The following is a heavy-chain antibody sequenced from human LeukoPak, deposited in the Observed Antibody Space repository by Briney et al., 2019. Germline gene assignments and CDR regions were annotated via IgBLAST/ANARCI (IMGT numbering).Heavy chain of an antibody. Sequence: GGSLRLSCAASGFTFSSYDMTWVRQAPGRGLEWVSSIRPSGENTYYADSVKGRFTISRDNSKNTLYLQMNSLRAEDTAVYYCAKVGKTENYYGSGRFSYYYYMDVWGKGTTVTISS. CDR2: IRPSGENT. J-gene: IGHJ6*03. V-gene: IGHV3-23*01. CDR3: AKVGKTENYYGSGRFSYYYYMDV. CDR1: GFTFSSYD. D-gene: IGHD3-10*01.